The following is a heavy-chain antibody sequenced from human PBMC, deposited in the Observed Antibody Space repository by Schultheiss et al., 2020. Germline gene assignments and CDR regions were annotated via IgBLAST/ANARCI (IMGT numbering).Heavy chain of an antibody. Sequence: SETLSLTCTVSGGSISSSSYYWGWIRQHPGKGLEWIGYIYYSGSTYYNPSLKSRVTISVDTSKNQFSLKLSSVTAADTAVYYCARQGGLRFLEWLLPGGMDVWGQGTTVTVSS. CDR2: IYYSGST. CDR1: GGSISSSSYY. J-gene: IGHJ6*02. V-gene: IGHV4-39*01. CDR3: ARQGGLRFLEWLLPGGMDV. D-gene: IGHD3-3*01.